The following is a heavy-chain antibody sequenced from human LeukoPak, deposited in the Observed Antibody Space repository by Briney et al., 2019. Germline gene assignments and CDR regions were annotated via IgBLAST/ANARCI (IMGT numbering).Heavy chain of an antibody. V-gene: IGHV4-34*01. J-gene: IGHJ2*01. CDR2: INHSGST. Sequence: SETLSLTCAVYGGSFSGYYWSWIRQPPGKGLEWIGEINHSGSTNYNPSLKSRVTISVDTSKSHFSLRLSSVTAADTAVYYCARGRDGYSFHWYFDLWGRGILVTVSS. CDR1: GGSFSGYY. CDR3: ARGRDGYSFHWYFDL. D-gene: IGHD5-24*01.